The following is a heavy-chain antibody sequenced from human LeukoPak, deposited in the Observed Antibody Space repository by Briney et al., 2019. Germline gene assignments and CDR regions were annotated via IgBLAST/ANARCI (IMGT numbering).Heavy chain of an antibody. CDR1: GFTFSSYS. CDR2: IGISSSTI. Sequence: PGGSLRLSCAASGFTFSSYSMNWVRQAPGKGLEWVSYIGISSSTIDYADSVKGRFTISRDNAKNSLYLQMNSLRAEDTAVYYCARLRYNDFWSGHWKYYYYMDVWGKGTTVTVSS. V-gene: IGHV3-48*01. D-gene: IGHD3-3*01. CDR3: ARLRYNDFWSGHWKYYYYMDV. J-gene: IGHJ6*03.